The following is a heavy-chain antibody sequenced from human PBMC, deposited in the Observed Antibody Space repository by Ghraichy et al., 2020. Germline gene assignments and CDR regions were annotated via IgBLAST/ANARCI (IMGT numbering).Heavy chain of an antibody. CDR2: IKQDGRDK. J-gene: IGHJ4*02. CDR3: ARESSSAYSAYDY. D-gene: IGHD5-12*01. Sequence: GGSLRLSCVASGFTFTNHYMTWVRQAPGKGLEWVANIKQDGRDKFYVDSVKGRFTISRDNAENSLFLQMNSLRAEDTAVYYCARESSSAYSAYDYWGQGTLVTVS. V-gene: IGHV3-7*03. CDR1: GFTFTNHY.